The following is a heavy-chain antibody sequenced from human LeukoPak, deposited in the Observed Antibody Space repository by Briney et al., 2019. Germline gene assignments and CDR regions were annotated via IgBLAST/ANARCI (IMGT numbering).Heavy chain of an antibody. D-gene: IGHD6-6*01. CDR2: IKQDGSEK. Sequence: GGSLRLSCAASGFTFSSYWMSWVRQAPGKGLEWVANIKQDGSEKYYVDSVKGRFTISRDNAKNSLYLQMNSLRAEDTAVYYCARPSLWGSSPFDYWGQGTLVTVSS. V-gene: IGHV3-7*01. CDR1: GFTFSSYW. J-gene: IGHJ4*02. CDR3: ARPSLWGSSPFDY.